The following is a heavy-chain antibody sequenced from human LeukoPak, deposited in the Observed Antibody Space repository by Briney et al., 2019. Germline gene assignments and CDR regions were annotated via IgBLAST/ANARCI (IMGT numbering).Heavy chain of an antibody. CDR3: ARDLGVIVYPSDY. V-gene: IGHV3-21*01. Sequence: GGSLRLSCAASGFTFSSYSMNWVRQAPGKGLEWVSSISSISSYIYYADSVKGRFTISRDNAKNSLYLQMNSLRAEDTALYYCARDLGVIVYPSDYWGQGTLVTVSS. CDR1: GFTFSSYS. D-gene: IGHD3-16*02. CDR2: ISSISSYI. J-gene: IGHJ4*02.